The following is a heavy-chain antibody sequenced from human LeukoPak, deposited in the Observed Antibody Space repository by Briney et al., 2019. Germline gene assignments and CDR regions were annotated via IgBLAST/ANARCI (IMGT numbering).Heavy chain of an antibody. CDR1: GYTFTSYY. D-gene: IGHD4-17*01. CDR2: INPSGGST. J-gene: IGHJ3*02. CDR3: ARGVTTYAFDI. V-gene: IGHV1-46*01. Sequence: ASVKVSCKASGYTFTSYYMHWVRQAPGQGLEWMGIINPSGGSTSYAQKFQGRVTITADESTGTAYMELSSLRSEDTAVYYCARGVTTYAFDIWGQGTMVTVSS.